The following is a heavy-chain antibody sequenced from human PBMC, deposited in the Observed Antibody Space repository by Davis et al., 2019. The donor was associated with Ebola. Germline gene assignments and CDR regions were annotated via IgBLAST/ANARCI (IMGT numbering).Heavy chain of an antibody. V-gene: IGHV3-30-3*01. CDR1: GFTFSSYA. CDR3: ARVDFYSNSFDY. CDR2: ISYDGSNK. Sequence: GESLKISCAASGFTFSSYAMHWARQAPGKGLEWVAVISYDGSNKYYTDSVKGRFTISRDNSKNTLYLQMNSLRAEDTAVYYCARVDFYSNSFDYWGQGTLVTVSS. J-gene: IGHJ4*02. D-gene: IGHD6-13*01.